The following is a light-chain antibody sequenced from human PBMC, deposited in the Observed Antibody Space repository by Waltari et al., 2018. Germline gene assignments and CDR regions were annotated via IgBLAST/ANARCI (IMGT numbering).Light chain of an antibody. J-gene: IGLJ3*02. Sequence: QSVLTQPPSMSGAPGQRVTISCTGSSSNIGAGHDVHCDQVFPGTAPKLLIYGNNNRPSGVPDRFSGSKSDTSASLAIGGLQAEDEADYYCQSFDIRLSGGVVFGGGTKVTVL. CDR2: GNN. V-gene: IGLV1-40*01. CDR3: QSFDIRLSGGVV. CDR1: SSNIGAGHD.